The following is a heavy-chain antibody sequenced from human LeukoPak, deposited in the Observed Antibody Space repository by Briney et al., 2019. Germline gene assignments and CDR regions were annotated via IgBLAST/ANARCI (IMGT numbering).Heavy chain of an antibody. Sequence: GGSLRLSCAASGFTVSSNYMTWVRQAPGKGLEWVSVIYSGGSTYYADSVKGRFTISRDNSENTLYLHMNSLRAEDTAMYYCARATFWSGYQRDSWYMDVWGKGTTVTVSS. J-gene: IGHJ6*03. CDR1: GFTVSSNY. CDR2: IYSGGST. CDR3: ARATFWSGYQRDSWYMDV. D-gene: IGHD3-3*01. V-gene: IGHV3-66*02.